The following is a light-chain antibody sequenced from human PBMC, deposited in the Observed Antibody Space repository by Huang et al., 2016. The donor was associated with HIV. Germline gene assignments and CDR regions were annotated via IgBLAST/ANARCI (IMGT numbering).Light chain of an antibody. CDR2: GAS. V-gene: IGKV3-20*01. CDR3: HQVYT. Sequence: IVLTQSPGTLSLSPGERATLSCRASQSVSSSYLGWYQQKPGQAPRLLIYGASSRATGIPDRFSGSGSGTDFTLTISRLEPEDSAVYYCHQVYTFGQWTKLEIK. J-gene: IGKJ2*01. CDR1: QSVSSSY.